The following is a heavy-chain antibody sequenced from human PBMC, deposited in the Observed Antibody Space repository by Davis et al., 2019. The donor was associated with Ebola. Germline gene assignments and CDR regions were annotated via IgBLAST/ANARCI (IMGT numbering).Heavy chain of an antibody. J-gene: IGHJ6*02. CDR2: IYPGDSDT. D-gene: IGHD3-16*02. Sequence: GESLKISCQGSGYSFTSYWIGWVRQLPGKGLEWMGIIYPGDSDTRYSPPFQGQVTISADKSINTTYLQWSSLKASDTAIYYCARHLLSSNYFYGVDVWGQGTTVTVSS. CDR1: GYSFTSYW. V-gene: IGHV5-51*01. CDR3: ARHLLSSNYFYGVDV.